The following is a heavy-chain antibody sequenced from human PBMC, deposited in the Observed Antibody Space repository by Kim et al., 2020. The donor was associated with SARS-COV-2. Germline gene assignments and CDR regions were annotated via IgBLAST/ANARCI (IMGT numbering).Heavy chain of an antibody. D-gene: IGHD6-13*01. Sequence: YPGSMKGRFPSARENAKNSLYLQMNSLRAGDTAVYYCARARYQQLLPYFDYWGQGTLVTVSS. V-gene: IGHV3-13*01. J-gene: IGHJ4*02. CDR3: ARARYQQLLPYFDY.